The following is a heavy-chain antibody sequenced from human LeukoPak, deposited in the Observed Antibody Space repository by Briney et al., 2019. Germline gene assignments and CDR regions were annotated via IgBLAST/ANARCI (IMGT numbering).Heavy chain of an antibody. Sequence: SGPALVKPTQTLTLTCTFPGFSLRTSGLRVSWIRQPPGKALEWLARIDWDDDKFYSTSLKTRLTISKDTSKNQVVLTMTNMDPVDTATYYCARSSLGYCSGGSCYKHYDYWGQGTLVTVSS. V-gene: IGHV2-70*04. J-gene: IGHJ4*02. CDR3: ARSSLGYCSGGSCYKHYDY. CDR1: GFSLRTSGLR. CDR2: IDWDDDK. D-gene: IGHD2-15*01.